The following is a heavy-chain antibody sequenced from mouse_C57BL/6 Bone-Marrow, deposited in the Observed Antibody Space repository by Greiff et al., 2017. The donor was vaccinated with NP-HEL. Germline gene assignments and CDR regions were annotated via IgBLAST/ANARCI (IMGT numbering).Heavy chain of an antibody. D-gene: IGHD2-3*01. CDR3: GYDGYFLYAMDY. V-gene: IGHV3-6*01. CDR2: ISYDGSN. Sequence: EVQRVESGPGLVKPSQSLSLTCSVTGYSITSGYYWNWIRQFPGNKLEWMGYISYDGSNNYNPSLKNRISITRDTSKNQFFLKLNSVTTEDTATYYCGYDGYFLYAMDYWGQGTSVTVSS. J-gene: IGHJ4*01. CDR1: GYSITSGYY.